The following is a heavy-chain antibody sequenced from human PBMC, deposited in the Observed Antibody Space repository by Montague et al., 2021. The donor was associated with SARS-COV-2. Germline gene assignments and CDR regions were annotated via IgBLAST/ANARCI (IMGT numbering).Heavy chain of an antibody. CDR3: ARAQTTCFFANYVNYFDY. V-gene: IGHV4-59*01. J-gene: IGHJ4*02. CDR1: GDSITTYY. D-gene: IGHD4/OR15-4a*01. CDR2: IYYTGTT. Sequence: SETLSLTCSVSGDSITTYYWSWIRQSPGRGLEWIGHIYYTGTTKYDPSLKSRVTISVDTSRRQFSLKLKSVTAADTAVYYCARAQTTCFFANYVNYFDYWGQGALVTVSS.